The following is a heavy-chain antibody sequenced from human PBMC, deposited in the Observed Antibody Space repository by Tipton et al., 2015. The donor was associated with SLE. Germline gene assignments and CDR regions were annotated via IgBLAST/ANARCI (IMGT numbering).Heavy chain of an antibody. CDR3: ARGGEDTVVTYYYGMDV. CDR1: GFTFSSYG. CDR2: IWYDGSNK. Sequence: SLRLSCAASGFTFSSYGMHWVRQAPGKGLEWVAVIWYDGSNKYYADSVKGRFTISRDNSKNTLYLQMNSLRAEDTAVYYCARGGEDTVVTYYYGMDVWGQGTTVTVPS. J-gene: IGHJ6*02. V-gene: IGHV3-33*01. D-gene: IGHD4-23*01.